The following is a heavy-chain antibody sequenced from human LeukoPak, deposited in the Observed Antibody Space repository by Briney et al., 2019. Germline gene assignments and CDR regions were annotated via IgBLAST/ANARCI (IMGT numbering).Heavy chain of an antibody. J-gene: IGHJ4*02. CDR3: ARVEESITIFGVVSGGHYFDY. CDR1: GGSISSYY. Sequence: PSETLSLTCTVSGGSISSYYWSWIRQAPGKGLEWIGYIYYSGSTNYNPSLKSRVTISVDASKNQFSLKLSSVTAAGTAVYYCARVEESITIFGVVSGGHYFDYWGQGTLVTVSS. D-gene: IGHD3-3*01. V-gene: IGHV4-59*01. CDR2: IYYSGST.